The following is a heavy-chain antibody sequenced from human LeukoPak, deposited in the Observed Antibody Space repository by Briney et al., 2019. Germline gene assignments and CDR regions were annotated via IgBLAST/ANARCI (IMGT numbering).Heavy chain of an antibody. CDR2: ITSSSNYI. J-gene: IGHJ4*02. Sequence: GGSLRLSCAASGFTFSNAWMNWVRQAPGKGLEWLSSITSSSNYIYYADSVKGRFTISRDNVQNSLYLQMNSLRAEDTAMYYCARDRGYFDNWGQGTLVTVSS. CDR1: GFTFSNAW. V-gene: IGHV3-21*01. CDR3: ARDRGYFDN.